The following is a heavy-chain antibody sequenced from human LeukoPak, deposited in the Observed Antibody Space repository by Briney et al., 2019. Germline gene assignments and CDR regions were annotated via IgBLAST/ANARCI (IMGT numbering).Heavy chain of an antibody. V-gene: IGHV3-30*04. CDR1: GFSFSSYA. CDR2: ISYDGSNK. J-gene: IGHJ4*02. D-gene: IGHD5-12*01. CDR3: ARVSDDSGYPFTLDY. Sequence: GGSLRLSCAASGFSFSSYAMHWVRQAPGKGLEWVAVISYDGSNKYYADSVKGRFTISRDNSKNTLYLQMNSLRAEDTAVYYCARVSDDSGYPFTLDYWGQGTLVTVSS.